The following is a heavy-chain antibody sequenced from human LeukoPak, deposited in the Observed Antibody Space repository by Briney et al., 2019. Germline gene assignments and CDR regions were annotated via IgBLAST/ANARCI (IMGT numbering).Heavy chain of an antibody. CDR1: GGSISSYY. CDR3: ARSSGYYRIGFDY. D-gene: IGHD3-22*01. CDR2: IYYSGST. J-gene: IGHJ4*02. V-gene: IGHV4-59*08. Sequence: KPSETLSLTCTVSGGSISSYYWSWIRQPPEKGLEWIGYIYYSGSTNYNPSLKSRVTISVDTSKNQFSLKLSSVTAADTAVYYCARSSGYYRIGFDYWGQGTLVTVSS.